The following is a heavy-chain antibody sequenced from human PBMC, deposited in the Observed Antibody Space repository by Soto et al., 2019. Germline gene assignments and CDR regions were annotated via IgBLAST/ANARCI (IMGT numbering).Heavy chain of an antibody. CDR2: IKSKAHGGTT. CDR1: DFILSDAW. J-gene: IGHJ4*02. CDR3: ASYRDSSGLRRYDY. D-gene: IGHD3-22*01. V-gene: IGHV3-15*07. Sequence: EVQLEESGGGLIKPGESLTLSCAASDFILSDAWMKWVRHAPGKGLEWVGRIKSKAHGGTTDYAAPLKGRFTILSDDSKNTLNLQMNSLQTEDTAMYYCASYRDSSGLRRYDYWGQGALVTVSS.